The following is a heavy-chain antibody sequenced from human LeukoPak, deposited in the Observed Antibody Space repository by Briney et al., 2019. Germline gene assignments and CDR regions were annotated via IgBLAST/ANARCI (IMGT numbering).Heavy chain of an antibody. CDR1: RFTFSSYG. V-gene: IGHV3-23*01. D-gene: IGHD3-22*01. J-gene: IGHJ4*02. CDR2: ISGSGGST. CDR3: AKDKAGYYDSSGYYGY. Sequence: GGSLRLSCAASRFTFSSYGMSWVRQAPGKGLEWVSSISGSGGSTYYADSVKGRFTISRDNSKNTLYLQMNSLRAEDTALYYCAKDKAGYYDSSGYYGYWGQGTLVTVSS.